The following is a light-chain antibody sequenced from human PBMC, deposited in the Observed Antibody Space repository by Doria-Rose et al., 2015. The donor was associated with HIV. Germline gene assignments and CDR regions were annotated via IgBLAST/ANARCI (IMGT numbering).Light chain of an antibody. Sequence: TQSPGTLSLSPGERATLSCRASQSFSSTYLAWYQQKPGQAPSLLIYDGSTRATGIPDRYSASGSGTDFTLTINRLEPEDFALYYCHQYGTSWTFGQGTKVEI. CDR2: DGS. CDR3: HQYGTSWT. J-gene: IGKJ1*01. CDR1: QSFSSTY. V-gene: IGKV3-20*01.